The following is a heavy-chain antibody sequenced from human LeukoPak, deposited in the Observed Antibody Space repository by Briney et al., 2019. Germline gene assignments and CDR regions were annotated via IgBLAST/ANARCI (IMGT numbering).Heavy chain of an antibody. Sequence: SETLSLTCAVYGGSFSGYYWSWIRQPPGKGLEWIGEINHSGSTNYNPSLKSRVTISVDTSKNQFSLKLSSVTAADTAVYYCARTGGCSYGYVRGTGDYWGQGTLVTVSS. CDR2: INHSGST. V-gene: IGHV4-34*01. CDR3: ARTGGCSYGYVRGTGDY. CDR1: GGSFSGYY. D-gene: IGHD5-18*01. J-gene: IGHJ4*02.